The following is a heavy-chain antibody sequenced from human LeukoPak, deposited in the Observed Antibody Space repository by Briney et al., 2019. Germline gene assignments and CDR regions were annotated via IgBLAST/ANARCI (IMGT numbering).Heavy chain of an antibody. D-gene: IGHD2-15*01. V-gene: IGHV4-31*03. CDR1: GGSISSGGYY. J-gene: IGHJ3*02. CDR2: IYYRRST. Sequence: SLTLSLTCTVSGGSISSGGYYWSWIRQHPGKGLEWIGCIYYRRSTYYNPSLKSRVTISVDTSKNQFSLKLSTVTAADTAVYYCARDPGDCSGGSCYSGAFDIWGQGTMVTVSS. CDR3: ARDPGDCSGGSCYSGAFDI.